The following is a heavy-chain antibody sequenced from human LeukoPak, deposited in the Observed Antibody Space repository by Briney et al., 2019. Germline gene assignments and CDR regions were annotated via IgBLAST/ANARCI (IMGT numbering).Heavy chain of an antibody. D-gene: IGHD6-19*01. CDR1: GYTFTSYG. J-gene: IGHJ4*02. CDR3: ARDRVEYEVAGTGNFDY. Sequence: ASVKVSCKASGYTFTSYGISWVRQAPGQGLEWMGWISAYNGNTNYAQKLQGRVTITADESTSTAYMELSSLRSEDTAVYYCARDRVEYEVAGTGNFDYWGQGTLVTVSS. V-gene: IGHV1-18*01. CDR2: ISAYNGNT.